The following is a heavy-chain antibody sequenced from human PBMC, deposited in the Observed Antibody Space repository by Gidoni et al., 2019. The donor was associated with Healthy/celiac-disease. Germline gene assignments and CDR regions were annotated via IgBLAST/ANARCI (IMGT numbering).Heavy chain of an antibody. V-gene: IGHV4-34*01. CDR2: INHSGST. J-gene: IGHJ5*02. CDR3: ARAYNYGDYVVRLKFSWFDP. D-gene: IGHD4-17*01. CDR1: GGSFRGYY. Sequence: QVQLQQWGAGLLKPSETLSLTCAVYGGSFRGYYWSWIRQPPGKGLEWIGEINHSGSTNYNPSLKCRVTISVDTSKNQFSLKLSSVTAADTAVYYCARAYNYGDYVVRLKFSWFDPWGQGTLVTVSS.